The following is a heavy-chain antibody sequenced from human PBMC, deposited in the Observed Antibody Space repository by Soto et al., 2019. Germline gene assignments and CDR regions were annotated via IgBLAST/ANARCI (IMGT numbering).Heavy chain of an antibody. CDR2: IDPSDSYT. D-gene: IGHD6-19*01. CDR3: ARPAVAGTNYYFDL. CDR1: GYIFTNYW. V-gene: IGHV5-10-1*01. J-gene: IGHJ2*01. Sequence: LGESLKISCKGSGYIFTNYWISWVRQTPGKGLEWMGRIDPSDSYTNYSPSFQGHVTISADKSISTAYLQWSSLKASDTGMYYCARPAVAGTNYYFDLWGRGTLVTVSS.